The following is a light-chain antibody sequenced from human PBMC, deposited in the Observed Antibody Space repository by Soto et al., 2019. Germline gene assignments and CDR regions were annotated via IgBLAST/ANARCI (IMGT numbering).Light chain of an antibody. CDR2: GAS. CDR1: QSVSSSY. CDR3: QQYGSSPPT. J-gene: IGKJ4*01. V-gene: IGKV3-20*01. Sequence: EIVLTQSPGTLSLSPGERATLSCRASQSVSSSYLAWYQQKPGQAPRLLIYGASSRATGIPDGFSGSGSGTDFTLTISRREPEDFAVYYCQQYGSSPPTLGGGTKVEIK.